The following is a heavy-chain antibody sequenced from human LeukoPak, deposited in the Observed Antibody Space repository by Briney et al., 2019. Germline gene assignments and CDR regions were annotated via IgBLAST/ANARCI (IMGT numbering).Heavy chain of an antibody. CDR1: GFSFSSFG. D-gene: IGHD2-8*02. J-gene: IGHJ4*02. V-gene: IGHV3-30*02. CDR3: ARDLTGKYYIAY. Sequence: GGSLRLSCAASGFSFSSFGMHWVRQAPGEGLEWVAYIGYSGTNTHYADSVKGRFTISRDNSKNTVHLQMNSLRAADAALYSCARDLTGKYYIAYWGQGTLVTVSS. CDR2: IGYSGTNT.